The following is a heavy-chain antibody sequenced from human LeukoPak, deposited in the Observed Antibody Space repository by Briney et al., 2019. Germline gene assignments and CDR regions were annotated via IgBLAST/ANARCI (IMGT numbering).Heavy chain of an antibody. J-gene: IGHJ4*02. CDR3: ATWAYSSSSASDY. CDR2: IYHSGST. CDR1: GGSISSGGYY. D-gene: IGHD6-6*01. V-gene: IGHV4-31*03. Sequence: PSETLSLTCTVSGGSISSGGYYWSWIRQHPGKGLEWIGYIYHSGSTYYNPSLKSRVTISVDTSKNQFSLKLSSVTAADTAVYYCATWAYSSSSASDYWGQGTLVTVSS.